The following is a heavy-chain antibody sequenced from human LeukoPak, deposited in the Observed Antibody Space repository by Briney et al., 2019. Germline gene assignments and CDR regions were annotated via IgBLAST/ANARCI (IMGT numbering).Heavy chain of an antibody. CDR3: ARGYDTTGYFSY. D-gene: IGHD3-22*01. J-gene: IGHJ4*02. Sequence: ASVQVSRKASGYTFINYTLNWVRQAPGQGFEWMGWIDTNTGNPTYARGFIGRFVFSLDTSVTTAYLQISSLKAEDTAVYYCARGYDTTGYFSYWGQGTLVTLSS. V-gene: IGHV7-4-1*02. CDR1: GYTFINYT. CDR2: IDTNTGNP.